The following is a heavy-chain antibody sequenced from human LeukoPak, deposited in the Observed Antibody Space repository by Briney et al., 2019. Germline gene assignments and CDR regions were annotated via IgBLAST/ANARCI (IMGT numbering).Heavy chain of an antibody. J-gene: IGHJ4*02. CDR2: IIPIFGIA. V-gene: IGHV1-69*04. CDR1: GGTFSSYA. D-gene: IGHD6-19*01. CDR3: ARDLAVAGIGADFDY. Sequence: GASVKVSCKASGGTFSSYAISWVRQAPGQGLEWMGRIIPIFGIANYAQKFQGRVTITADKSTSTAYMELSGLRSEDTAVYYCARDLAVAGIGADFDYWGQGTLVTVSS.